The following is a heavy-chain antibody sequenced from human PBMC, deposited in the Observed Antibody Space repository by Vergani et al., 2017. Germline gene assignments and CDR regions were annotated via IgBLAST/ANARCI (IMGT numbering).Heavy chain of an antibody. D-gene: IGHD6-6*01. CDR3: AKSFPRGEYSSSSVDY. V-gene: IGHV3-30*18. CDR1: GFTFSSYG. CDR2: ISYDGSNK. J-gene: IGHJ4*02. Sequence: QVQLVESGGGVVQPGRSLRLSCAASGFTFSSYGMHWVRQAPGKGLEWVAVISYDGSNKYYADSVKGRFTISRDNSKNTLYLQMNSLRAEDTAVYYCAKSFPRGEYSSSSVDYWGQGTLVTVSS.